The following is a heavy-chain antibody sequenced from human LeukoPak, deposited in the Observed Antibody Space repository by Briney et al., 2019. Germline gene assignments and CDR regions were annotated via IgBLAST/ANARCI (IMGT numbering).Heavy chain of an antibody. Sequence: GGSLRLSCAASGFTVSSNYMSWVRQAPGKGLEWVSVIYSGGSTYYADSVKGRFTISRDNSKNTLYLQMNSLRAEDTAVYYCASLPAATPGGYYYYVDVWGKGTTVTVSS. J-gene: IGHJ6*03. CDR1: GFTVSSNY. CDR3: ASLPAATPGGYYYYVDV. D-gene: IGHD2-15*01. CDR2: IYSGGST. V-gene: IGHV3-53*01.